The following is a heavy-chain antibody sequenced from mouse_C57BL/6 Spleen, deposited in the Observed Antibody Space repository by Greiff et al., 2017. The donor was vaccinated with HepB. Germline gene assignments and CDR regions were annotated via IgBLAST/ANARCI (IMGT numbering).Heavy chain of an antibody. CDR3: ARDEVYAMDY. V-gene: IGHV1-80*01. J-gene: IGHJ4*01. CDR1: GYAFSSYW. CDR2: IYPGDGDT. Sequence: VHLVESGAELVKPGASVKISCKASGYAFSSYWMNWVKQRPGKGLEWIGQIYPGDGDTNYNGKFKGKATLTADKSSSTAYMQLSSLTSEDSAVYFCARDEVYAMDYWGQGTSVTVSS.